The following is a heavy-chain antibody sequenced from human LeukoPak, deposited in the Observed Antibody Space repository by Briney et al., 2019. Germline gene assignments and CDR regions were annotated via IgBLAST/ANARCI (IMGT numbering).Heavy chain of an antibody. CDR3: ARGGCSSTSCYYYYYGMDV. D-gene: IGHD2-2*01. CDR2: INSDGSST. V-gene: IGHV3-74*01. Sequence: GGSLRLSCAAPGFTFSSYWMHWVRQAPGKGLVWVSRINSDGSSTSYADSVKGRFTISRDNAKNTLYLQMNSLRAEDTAVYYCARGGCSSTSCYYYYYGMDVWGQGTTVTVSS. CDR1: GFTFSSYW. J-gene: IGHJ6*02.